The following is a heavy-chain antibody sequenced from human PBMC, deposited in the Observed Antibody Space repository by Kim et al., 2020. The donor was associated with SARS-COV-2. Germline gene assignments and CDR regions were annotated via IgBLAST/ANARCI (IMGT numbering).Heavy chain of an antibody. Sequence: GGSLRLSCAASGFTFDDYTMHWVRQAPGKGLEWVSLISWDGGSTYYADSVKGRFTISRDNSKNSLYLQMNSLRTEDTALYYCAKDISIGDYYGSGSYYGYWGQGTLVTVSS. J-gene: IGHJ4*02. V-gene: IGHV3-43*01. CDR1: GFTFDDYT. CDR2: ISWDGGST. D-gene: IGHD3-10*01. CDR3: AKDISIGDYYGSGSYYGY.